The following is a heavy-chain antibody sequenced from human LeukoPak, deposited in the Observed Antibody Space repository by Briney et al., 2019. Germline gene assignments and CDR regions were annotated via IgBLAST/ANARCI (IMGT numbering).Heavy chain of an antibody. CDR1: GFTFSDYS. V-gene: IGHV3-11*04. D-gene: IGHD3-10*01. Sequence: GGSLRLSCTVSGFTFSDYSMTWIRQAPGKGPEWVAKISKTGITTFYADTLRGRFTISRDNVKNSLYLEMNSLGAEDTAVYHCAKYAHGSGTSFDPWGQGTLVTVSS. CDR2: ISKTGITT. CDR3: AKYAHGSGTSFDP. J-gene: IGHJ5*02.